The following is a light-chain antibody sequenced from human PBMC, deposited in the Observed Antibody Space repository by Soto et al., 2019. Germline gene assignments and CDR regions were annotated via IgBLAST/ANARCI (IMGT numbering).Light chain of an antibody. CDR1: QSINRH. V-gene: IGKV3-20*01. J-gene: IGKJ1*01. CDR3: QQYGRSPTT. CDR2: GAS. Sequence: EIVLTQSPATLSLSPGERATLSCRASQSINRHLAWYRQKPGQAPRLLIYGASTRATGIPARFSGSGSGTDFTLTISRLEPEDFAVYYCQQYGRSPTTFGQGTKVDIK.